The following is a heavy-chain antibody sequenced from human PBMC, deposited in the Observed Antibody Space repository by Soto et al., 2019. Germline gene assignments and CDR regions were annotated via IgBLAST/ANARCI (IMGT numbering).Heavy chain of an antibody. V-gene: IGHV3-11*06. Sequence: QVQLVESGGGLVQPGGSLRLSCASSGFTVSDHYMSWIRRSPGKGLECLSYISTRTTYKNYADSVKGRFTISRDNAKNSLYLQLNSLRAEDTAIYYCSRGGGGGLFDLWGQGTFVTVSS. CDR2: ISTRTTYK. D-gene: IGHD2-21*01. J-gene: IGHJ4*02. CDR3: SRGGGGGLFDL. CDR1: GFTVSDHY.